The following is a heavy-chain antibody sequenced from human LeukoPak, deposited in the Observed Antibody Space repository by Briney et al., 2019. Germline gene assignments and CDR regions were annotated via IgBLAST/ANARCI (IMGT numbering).Heavy chain of an antibody. D-gene: IGHD5-18*01. CDR2: IKQDGSEK. CDR1: GFTFSSYS. Sequence: PGGSLRLSCAASGFTFSSYSMNWVRQAPGKGLEWVANIKQDGSEKNCVDSVKGRFTISRDNAKNSLYLQMNSLRVEDTAVYYCASEGEIGYGYLYWGQGTLVTVSS. CDR3: ASEGEIGYGYLY. J-gene: IGHJ4*02. V-gene: IGHV3-7*01.